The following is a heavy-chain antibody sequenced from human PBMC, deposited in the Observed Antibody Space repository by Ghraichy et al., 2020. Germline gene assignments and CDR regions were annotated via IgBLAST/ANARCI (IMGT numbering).Heavy chain of an antibody. D-gene: IGHD4-11*01. CDR2: VSDHGRNR. CDR1: GFTFISYD. J-gene: IGHJ1*01. CDR3: ARGLLRPVTTFDD. Sequence: GGSLRLSCTASGFTFISYDIHWVRQAPGKGLEWVASVSDHGRNRNFADSVEGRFTISRDNSQNAVSLQMTSLTAEDTGIYYCARGLLRPVTTFDDWGQGTLVTVS. V-gene: IGHV3-30*12.